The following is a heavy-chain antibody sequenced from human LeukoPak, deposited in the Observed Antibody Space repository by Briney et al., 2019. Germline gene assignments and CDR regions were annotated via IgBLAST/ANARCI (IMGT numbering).Heavy chain of an antibody. J-gene: IGHJ4*02. CDR2: IQPDGTAK. Sequence: GGSLRLSCAASGFTFGSHWMTWVRQAPGMGLEWVANIQPDGTAKEFVGSVKGRFSIPRDNAENSLYLQMNSLRAEDTAVYYCARWNYDSLTGYYIDYWGRGTLVAVSS. D-gene: IGHD3-9*01. CDR3: ARWNYDSLTGYYIDY. CDR1: GFTFGSHW. V-gene: IGHV3-7*01.